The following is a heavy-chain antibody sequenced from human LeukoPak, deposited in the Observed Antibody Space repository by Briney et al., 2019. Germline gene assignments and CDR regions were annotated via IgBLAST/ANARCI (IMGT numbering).Heavy chain of an antibody. V-gene: IGHV3-53*04. CDR2: LYSGGSA. CDR1: GFTVSSNY. D-gene: IGHD3-22*01. J-gene: IGHJ4*02. CDR3: AREVNSGFDC. Sequence: GGSLRLSCAASGFTVSSNYMSWVRQAPGKGLEWVSVLYSGGSAFYAGSVKGRFTISGHTSKNTLYLEMNSLRDEDTAVYYCAREVNSGFDCWGQGTLVTVSS.